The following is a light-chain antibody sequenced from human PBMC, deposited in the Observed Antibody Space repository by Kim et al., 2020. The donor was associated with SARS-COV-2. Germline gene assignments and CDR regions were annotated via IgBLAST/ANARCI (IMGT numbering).Light chain of an antibody. CDR1: SSDVGSYNL. J-gene: IGLJ3*02. CDR2: EVS. CDR3: CSYAGSSTWV. V-gene: IGLV2-23*02. Sequence: QSALTQPASVSGSPGQSITISCTGTSSDVGSYNLVSWYQQLPGKAPKLMIYEVSKRPSGVSNRFSGSKSGNTASLTISGLQAEDEADYYCCSYAGSSTWVFGGGTQLTVL.